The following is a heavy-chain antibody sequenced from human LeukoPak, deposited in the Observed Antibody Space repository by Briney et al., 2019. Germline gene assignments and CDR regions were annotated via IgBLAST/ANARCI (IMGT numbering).Heavy chain of an antibody. J-gene: IGHJ5*02. Sequence: GGSLRLSCAASGFTVSSNYMSWVRQAPGKGLEWVSSISSSSSYIYYADSVKGRFTISRDNSKNTLYLQMNSLRAEDTAVYYCAKDLRAVAVVGMLNWFDPWGQGTLVTVSS. D-gene: IGHD6-19*01. CDR3: AKDLRAVAVVGMLNWFDP. V-gene: IGHV3-21*04. CDR2: ISSSSSYI. CDR1: GFTVSSNY.